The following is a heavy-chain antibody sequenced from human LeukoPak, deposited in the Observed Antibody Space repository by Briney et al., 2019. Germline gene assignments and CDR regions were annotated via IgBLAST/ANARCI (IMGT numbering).Heavy chain of an antibody. CDR1: GFTFNHYA. CDR3: ARVGGDYDFWSGYSQYYYYYMDV. D-gene: IGHD3-3*01. J-gene: IGHJ6*03. Sequence: GGSLRLSCVASGFTFNHYAMAWFRQAPGKGLEWVSVIYSGGSTYYADSVKGRFTISRDNSKNTLYLQMNSLRAEDTAVYYCARVGGDYDFWSGYSQYYYYYMDVWGKGTTVTVSS. CDR2: IYSGGST. V-gene: IGHV3-53*01.